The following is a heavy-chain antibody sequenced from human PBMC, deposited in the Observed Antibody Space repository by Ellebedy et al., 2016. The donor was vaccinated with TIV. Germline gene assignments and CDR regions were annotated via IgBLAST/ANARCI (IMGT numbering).Heavy chain of an antibody. CDR2: IYYRGST. CDR3: ARQGRGSGYVPHTYYGMDV. V-gene: IGHV4-39*01. CDR1: GGSISSSSYF. J-gene: IGHJ6*02. D-gene: IGHD5-12*01. Sequence: PSETLSLTCTVSGGSISSSSYFWGWIRQPPGKGLEWIASIYYRGSTYANPSLKSRVTISVDTSKNQLSLKLRSVTAADTAVYYCARQGRGSGYVPHTYYGMDVWGQGTTVTVSS.